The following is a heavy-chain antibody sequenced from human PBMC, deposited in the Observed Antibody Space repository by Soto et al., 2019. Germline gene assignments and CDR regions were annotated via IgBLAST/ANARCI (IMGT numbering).Heavy chain of an antibody. J-gene: IGHJ1*01. Sequence: XVCLRLTCAVSGFSFSSYWRSWVRQTPGKGLEWVANINQDVSEKYYVDSVKGRFTISRDNAKNSLYPQMNSLRAEDTAVYYCARELIVGPAEYFQQWGQGTLVTVSS. CDR2: INQDVSEK. V-gene: IGHV3-7*01. CDR3: ARELIVGPAEYFQQ. CDR1: GFSFSSYW. D-gene: IGHD1-26*01.